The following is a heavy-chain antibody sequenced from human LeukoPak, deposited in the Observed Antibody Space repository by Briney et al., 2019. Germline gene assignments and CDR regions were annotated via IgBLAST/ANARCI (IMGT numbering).Heavy chain of an antibody. Sequence: QPGRSLRLSCAASGFTFSSYGMHWVRQAPGKGLEWVAVIWYDGSNKYYADSVKGRFTISRDNSKNTLYLQMNSLRAEDTAVYYCAKDLITVTQWGQGTLVTVSS. CDR1: GFTFSSYG. V-gene: IGHV3-33*03. CDR2: IWYDGSNK. J-gene: IGHJ4*02. CDR3: AKDLITVTQ. D-gene: IGHD4-17*01.